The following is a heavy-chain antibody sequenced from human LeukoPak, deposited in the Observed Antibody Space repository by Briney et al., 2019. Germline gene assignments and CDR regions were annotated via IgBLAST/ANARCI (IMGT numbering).Heavy chain of an antibody. J-gene: IGHJ4*02. CDR2: ISGSGGST. CDR1: GFTFSSYA. V-gene: IGHV3-23*01. D-gene: IGHD5-18*01. CDR3: AKGGFYSYGKY. Sequence: GGSLRLSCAASGFTFSSYAMTWVRQGPGKGLEWVSGISGSGGSTYYADSVKGRFTISRDNSKNTLYLQMNSLRAEDTAVYYCAKGGFYSYGKYWGQGTLVTVSS.